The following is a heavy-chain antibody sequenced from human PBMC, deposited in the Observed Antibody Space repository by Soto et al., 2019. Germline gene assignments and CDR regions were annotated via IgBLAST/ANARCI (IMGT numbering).Heavy chain of an antibody. V-gene: IGHV1-18*01. CDR3: VRDIQPERLDP. D-gene: IGHD1-1*01. Sequence: GASVKVSCKASGYTFITYGISWVRQAPGQGLEWMGWINTYHGNTNYAQSFQDRVTMTTDTSTSTAYMELRSLKSDDTAVYYCVRDIQPERLDPSGQGTLFTVSS. CDR2: INTYHGNT. CDR1: GYTFITYG. J-gene: IGHJ5*02.